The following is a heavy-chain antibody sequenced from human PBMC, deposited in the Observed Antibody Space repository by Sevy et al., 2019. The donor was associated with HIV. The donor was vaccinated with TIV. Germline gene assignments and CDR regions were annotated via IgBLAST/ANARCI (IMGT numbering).Heavy chain of an antibody. CDR2: ISSNSGTI. V-gene: IGHV3-48*02. CDR3: ARASSSGWYNAFDI. Sequence: GGSLRLSCAASGFTFSSYAMSWVRQAPGKGLEWVSYISSNSGTIYYEDSVKGRFTISRDNAKNSLSLQMNSLRDEDTAVYYCARASSSGWYNAFDIWGQGTLVTVSS. D-gene: IGHD6-19*01. CDR1: GFTFSSYA. J-gene: IGHJ3*02.